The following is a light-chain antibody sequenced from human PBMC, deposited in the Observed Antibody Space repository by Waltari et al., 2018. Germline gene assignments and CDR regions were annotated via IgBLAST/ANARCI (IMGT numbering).Light chain of an antibody. CDR3: QQYYSNPAT. V-gene: IGKV1-8*01. CDR1: PGLSSY. J-gene: IGKJ1*01. CDR2: AAA. Sequence: AIRITQSPSSLSASTGDRVTITCRASPGLSSYLTWYQQTPGKAPKDLIYAAATLQSGVPSRFSGSGSGTDFTLTISCLQSEDFAIYYCQQYYSNPATFGQGTKVEIK.